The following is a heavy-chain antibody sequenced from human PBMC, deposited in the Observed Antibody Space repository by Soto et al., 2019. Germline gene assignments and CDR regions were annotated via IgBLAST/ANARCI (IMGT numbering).Heavy chain of an antibody. CDR2: IYHSGST. CDR1: GGSISSTNW. J-gene: IGHJ4*02. D-gene: IGHD5-18*01. Sequence: QVQLQESGPGLVKPSGTLSLTCAVSGGSISSTNWWSWVRQPPGKGLEWIGEIYHSGSTNYNPSLXXRXTXXVDKSKNQGSLKLSSVTAADTAGYYCARLGYGFEYWGQGALVTVSS. CDR3: ARLGYGFEY. V-gene: IGHV4-4*02.